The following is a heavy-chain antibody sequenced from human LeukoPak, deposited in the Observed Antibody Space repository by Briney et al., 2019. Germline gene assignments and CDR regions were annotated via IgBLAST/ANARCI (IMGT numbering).Heavy chain of an antibody. Sequence: ASVKVSCKASGYTFTGYGITWVRQAPGQGLEWMGWISTYNGDTNYAQNLQGRVSMTTDTSMSTAYMELRSLRSDDTAVYYCARGRGSTSRYWGQGTLVTVSS. CDR3: ARGRGSTSRY. D-gene: IGHD5-12*01. CDR1: GYTFTGYG. J-gene: IGHJ4*02. CDR2: ISTYNGDT. V-gene: IGHV1-18*01.